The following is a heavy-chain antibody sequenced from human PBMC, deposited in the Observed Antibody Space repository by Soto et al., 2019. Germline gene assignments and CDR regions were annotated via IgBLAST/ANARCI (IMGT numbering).Heavy chain of an antibody. CDR1: GYTFTSYG. V-gene: IGHV1-18*04. Sequence: SVKVSCKASGYTFTSYGISWVRQAPGQGLEWMGCISAYTGNTNSAQKLQGRVTMTTETSTSTAYMELRSLRSDDTAVYYCAREFSSSVDWFDPWGQGTLVTVS. D-gene: IGHD6-6*01. CDR2: ISAYTGNT. CDR3: AREFSSSVDWFDP. J-gene: IGHJ5*02.